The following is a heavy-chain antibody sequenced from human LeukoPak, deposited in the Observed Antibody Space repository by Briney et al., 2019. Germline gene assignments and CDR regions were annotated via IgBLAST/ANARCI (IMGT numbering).Heavy chain of an antibody. V-gene: IGHV1-18*01. D-gene: IGHD3-9*01. CDR1: GYTFTSYG. CDR3: ARVLGWDYDILTGRYYFDY. CDR2: ISAYNGNT. J-gene: IGHJ4*02. Sequence: ASVKVSCKASGYTFTSYGISGVRQAPGQGLEWMGWISAYNGNTNYAQKLQGRVTMTTDTSTSTAYMELRSLRSDDTAVYYCARVLGWDYDILTGRYYFDYWGQGTLVTVSS.